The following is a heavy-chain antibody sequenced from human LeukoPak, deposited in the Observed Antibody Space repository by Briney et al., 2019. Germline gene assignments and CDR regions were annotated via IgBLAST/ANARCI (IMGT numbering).Heavy chain of an antibody. CDR3: ARHGNWNYGSY. V-gene: IGHV1-18*01. CDR2: ISAYNGNT. J-gene: IGHJ4*02. CDR1: GYSFTDKY. D-gene: IGHD1-7*01. Sequence: ASVKVSCKASGYSFTDKYMHWVRQAPGQGLEWMGWISAYNGNTNYAQKLQGRVTMTTDTSTSTAYMELRSLRSDDTAVYYCARHGNWNYGSYWGQGTLVTVSS.